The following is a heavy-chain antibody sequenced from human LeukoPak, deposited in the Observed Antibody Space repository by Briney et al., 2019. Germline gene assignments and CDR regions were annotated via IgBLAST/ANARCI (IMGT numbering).Heavy chain of an antibody. J-gene: IGHJ3*02. CDR3: ARGGRFGELDDAFDI. Sequence: GGSLRLSCAASGFTFSSYAMSWVRQAPGKGLEWVSAISGSGGSTYYADSVKGRLTISRDNSKNTLYLQMNSLRAEDTAVYYCARGGRFGELDDAFDIWGQGTMVTVSS. CDR2: ISGSGGST. V-gene: IGHV3-23*01. CDR1: GFTFSSYA. D-gene: IGHD3-10*01.